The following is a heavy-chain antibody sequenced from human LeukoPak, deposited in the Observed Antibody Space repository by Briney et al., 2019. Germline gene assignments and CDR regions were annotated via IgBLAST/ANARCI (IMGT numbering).Heavy chain of an antibody. J-gene: IGHJ6*03. CDR3: ARESSSPIYYYYYYMDV. V-gene: IGHV4-4*07. Sequence: SETLSLTCTVSGGPISSYYWSWIRQPAGKGLEWIGRIYTSGSTNYNPSLKSRVTMSVDTSKNQFSLKLSSVTAADTAVYYCARESSSPIYYYYYYMDVWGKGTTVTVSS. D-gene: IGHD6-6*01. CDR1: GGPISSYY. CDR2: IYTSGST.